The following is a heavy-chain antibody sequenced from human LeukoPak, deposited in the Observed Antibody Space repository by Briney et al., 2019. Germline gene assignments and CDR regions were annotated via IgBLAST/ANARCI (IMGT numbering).Heavy chain of an antibody. J-gene: IGHJ5*02. CDR1: GGSISSSNW. CDR3: ARLGIAAAGTEIGIWFDP. D-gene: IGHD6-13*01. V-gene: IGHV4-4*02. CDR2: IYHSGST. Sequence: PSETLSLTCAVSGGSISSSNWWSWVRQPPGKGLEWIGEIYHSGSTNYNPSLKSRVTISVDKSKNQFSLKLSSVTAADTAVYYCARLGIAAAGTEIGIWFDPWGQGTLVTVSS.